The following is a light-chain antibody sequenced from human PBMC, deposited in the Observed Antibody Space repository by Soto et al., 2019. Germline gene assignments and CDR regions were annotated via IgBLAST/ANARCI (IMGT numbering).Light chain of an antibody. J-gene: IGLJ2*01. V-gene: IGLV2-14*01. Sequence: QSALTQPASVSGSPGQSITISCTGTNSDVGGYNYVSWYQQHPGKAPKVMIYEVSNRPSGVSNRFSGSKSGNTASLTISGLQAEVEADYYCSSYTSSSTLVFGGGTMLTVL. CDR1: NSDVGGYNY. CDR2: EVS. CDR3: SSYTSSSTLV.